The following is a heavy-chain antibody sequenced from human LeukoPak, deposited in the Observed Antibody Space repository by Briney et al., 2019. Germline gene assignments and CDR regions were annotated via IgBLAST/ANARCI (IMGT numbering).Heavy chain of an antibody. CDR3: ARDWAARPEAWFDP. V-gene: IGHV3-30-3*01. CDR1: GFTFSSYA. J-gene: IGHJ5*02. CDR2: ISYDGSNK. Sequence: GGSLRLSCAASGFTFSSYAMHWVRQAPGKGLEWVAVISYDGSNKYYADSVKGRFTISRDNSKNTLYLQMNSLRAEDTAVYYCARDWAARPEAWFDPWGQGTLVTVSS. D-gene: IGHD6-6*01.